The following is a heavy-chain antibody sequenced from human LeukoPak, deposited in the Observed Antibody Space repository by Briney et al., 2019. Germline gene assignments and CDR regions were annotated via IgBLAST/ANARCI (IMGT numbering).Heavy chain of an antibody. V-gene: IGHV4-39*01. CDR3: ARHSLGYCSSTSCWDYYYYYMDV. Sequence: PSGTLSLTCTVSGGSISSSSYYWGWIRQPPGKGLEWIGSIYYSGSTYYNPSLKSRVTISVDTSKNQFSLKLSSVTAADTAVYYCARHSLGYCSSTSCWDYYYYYMDVWGKGTTVTVSS. CDR1: GGSISSSSYY. D-gene: IGHD2-2*01. J-gene: IGHJ6*03. CDR2: IYYSGST.